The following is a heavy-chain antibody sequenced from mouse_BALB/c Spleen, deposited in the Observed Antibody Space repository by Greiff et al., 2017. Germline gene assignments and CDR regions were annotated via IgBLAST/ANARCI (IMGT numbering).Heavy chain of an antibody. CDR2: ISSGGSYT. CDR1: GFTFSSYA. Sequence: EVHLVESGGGLVKPGGSLKLSCAASGFTFSSYAMSWVRQSPEKRLEWVAEISSGGSYTYYPDTVTGRFTISRDNAKNTLYLEMSSLRSEDTAMYYCARIYYGNYVDYWGQGTTLTVSS. D-gene: IGHD2-1*01. CDR3: ARIYYGNYVDY. V-gene: IGHV5-9-4*01. J-gene: IGHJ2*01.